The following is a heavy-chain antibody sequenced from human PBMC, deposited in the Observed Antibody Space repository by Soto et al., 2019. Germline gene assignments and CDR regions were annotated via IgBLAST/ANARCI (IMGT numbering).Heavy chain of an antibody. J-gene: IGHJ4*02. CDR1: GFTFSSYA. D-gene: IGHD1-26*01. CDR3: AGRGSGSDYAY. Sequence: EVQLLESGGGLVQPGGSLRLSCAASGFTFSSYAMSWVRQAPGKGLEWVSVISGSGGSTYYADSVKCRFTISRDNSKNTVYLQMNSLRDEDTAVYYCAGRGSGSDYAYWGQGTRVTVSS. CDR2: ISGSGGST. V-gene: IGHV3-23*01.